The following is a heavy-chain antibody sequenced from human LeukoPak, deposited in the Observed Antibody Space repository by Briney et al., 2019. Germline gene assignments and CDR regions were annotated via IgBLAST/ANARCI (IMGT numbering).Heavy chain of an antibody. D-gene: IGHD2-15*01. CDR1: GFTFSSYA. Sequence: GGSLRLSCAASGFTFSSYAMHWVRQAPGKGLEWVAVISYDGSNKYYADSVKGRFIISRDNSKKTLSLQMSSLRAEDTAAYYCAKMYCRGPWCYTGGDDKFYGMDVWGQGTTVTVSS. J-gene: IGHJ6*02. V-gene: IGHV3-30-3*02. CDR3: AKMYCRGPWCYTGGDDKFYGMDV. CDR2: ISYDGSNK.